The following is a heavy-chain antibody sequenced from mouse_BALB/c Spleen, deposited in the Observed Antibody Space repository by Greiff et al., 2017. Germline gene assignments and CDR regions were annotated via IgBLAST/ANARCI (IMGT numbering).Heavy chain of an antibody. D-gene: IGHD1-2*01. CDR1: GYTFTDYN. J-gene: IGHJ3*01. CDR2: INPNNGGT. V-gene: IGHV1-18*01. CDR3: ASHYYGYVWFAY. Sequence: EVQLQQSGPELVKPGASVKIPCKASGYTFTDYNMDWVKQSHGKSLEWIGDINPNNGGTIYNQKFKGKATLTVDKSSSTAYMELRSLTSEDTAVYYCASHYYGYVWFAYWGQGTLVTVSA.